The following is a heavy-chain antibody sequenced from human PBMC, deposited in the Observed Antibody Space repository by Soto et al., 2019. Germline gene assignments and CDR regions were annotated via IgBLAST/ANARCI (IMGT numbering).Heavy chain of an antibody. CDR1: GGSISSGGYY. D-gene: IGHD1-26*01. CDR2: IYYSGST. CDR3: ARGVGATTDYYYYGMDV. V-gene: IGHV4-31*03. J-gene: IGHJ6*02. Sequence: QVQLQESGPGLVKPSQTLSLTCTVSGGSISSGGYYWSWIRQHPGKGLEWIGYIYYSGSTYYNPSLKSRVTISVDTSKNQFSLKRSSVTAADTAVYYCARGVGATTDYYYYGMDVWGQGTTVTVSS.